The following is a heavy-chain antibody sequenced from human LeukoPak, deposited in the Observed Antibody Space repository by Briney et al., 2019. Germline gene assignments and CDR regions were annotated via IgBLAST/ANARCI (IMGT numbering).Heavy chain of an antibody. CDR1: GVSINKYY. Sequence: SETLSLTCTVSGVSINKYYWSWIRQPPGKGLEWIGDIYYSGSTDHNPSLKSRVTISVDTSKRQFSLKLTSMTAADTAVYYCAREADIVVVPAALSDAFDIWGQGTMVTVSS. V-gene: IGHV4-59*12. CDR3: AREADIVVVPAALSDAFDI. CDR2: IYYSGST. J-gene: IGHJ3*02. D-gene: IGHD2-2*01.